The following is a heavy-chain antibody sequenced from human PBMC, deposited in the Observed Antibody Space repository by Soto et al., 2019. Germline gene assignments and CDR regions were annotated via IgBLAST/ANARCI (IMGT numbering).Heavy chain of an antibody. J-gene: IGHJ5*02. Sequence: GGSLRLSCAASGFTFSSYAMSWVRQAPGKGLEWVSAISGSGGSTYYADSVKGRFTISRDNSKNTLYLQMNSLRAEDTAVYYCAKDGYYGSGSYPNWFDHWGKGTLVTVSS. D-gene: IGHD3-10*01. V-gene: IGHV3-23*01. CDR2: ISGSGGST. CDR3: AKDGYYGSGSYPNWFDH. CDR1: GFTFSSYA.